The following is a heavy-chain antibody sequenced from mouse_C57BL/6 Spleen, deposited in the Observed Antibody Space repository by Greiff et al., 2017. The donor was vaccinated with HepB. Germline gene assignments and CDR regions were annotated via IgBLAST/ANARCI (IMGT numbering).Heavy chain of an antibody. CDR2: IDPSDSYT. V-gene: IGHV1-50*01. CDR3: ARNSNYRYYAMDY. Sequence: VQLQQPGAELVKPGASVKLSCKASGYTFTSYWMQWVKQRPGQGLEWIGEIDPSDSYTNYNQKFKGKATLTVDTSSSTADMQLSSLTSEDSEVYYCARNSNYRYYAMDYWGQGTSVTVSS. CDR1: GYTFTSYW. J-gene: IGHJ4*01. D-gene: IGHD2-5*01.